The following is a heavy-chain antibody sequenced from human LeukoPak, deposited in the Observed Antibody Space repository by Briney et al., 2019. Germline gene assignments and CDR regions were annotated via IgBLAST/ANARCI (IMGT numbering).Heavy chain of an antibody. J-gene: IGHJ6*04. CDR3: AELGITMIGGV. CDR1: GFTFSSYA. CDR2: ISYDGSLK. Sequence: GGSLRLSCVASGFTFSSYALHWVRQTPGKGLEWVAVISYDGSLKYYTDSVKGRFTISRDNSKKTVYLQINSLRAEDTAVYYCAELGITMIGGVWGKGTTVTISS. D-gene: IGHD3-10*02. V-gene: IGHV3-30*07.